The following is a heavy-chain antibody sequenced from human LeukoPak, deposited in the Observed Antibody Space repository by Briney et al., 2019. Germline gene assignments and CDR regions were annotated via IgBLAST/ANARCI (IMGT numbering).Heavy chain of an antibody. CDR2: IIPIFGTA. CDR1: GGTFSSYA. J-gene: IGHJ4*02. V-gene: IGHV1-69*13. CDR3: TREGAYGAHGFDY. D-gene: IGHD4-17*01. Sequence: SVKVSCKASGGTFSSYAISWVRQAPGQGLEWMGGIIPIFGTANYAQKFQGRVTITADESTSTAYMELSSLRSEDTAVYYCTREGAYGAHGFDYWGQGTLITVPS.